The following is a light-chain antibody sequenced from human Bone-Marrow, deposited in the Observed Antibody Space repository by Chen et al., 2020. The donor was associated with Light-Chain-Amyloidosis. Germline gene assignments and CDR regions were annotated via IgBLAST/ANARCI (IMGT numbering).Light chain of an antibody. CDR1: NIGSTS. Sequence: SYVLTRPSSVSVAPGQTATIACGGNNIGSTSVHWYQQTPGQAPLLVVYDDSDRPSGIPERLSCSNSGNTATLTISRVEAGDEADYYCQVWDRSSDRPVFGGGTKLTVL. V-gene: IGLV3-21*02. CDR3: QVWDRSSDRPV. J-gene: IGLJ3*02. CDR2: DDS.